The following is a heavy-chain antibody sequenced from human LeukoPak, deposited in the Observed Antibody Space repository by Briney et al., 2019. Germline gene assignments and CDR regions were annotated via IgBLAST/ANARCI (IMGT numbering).Heavy chain of an antibody. J-gene: IGHJ4*02. V-gene: IGHV3-64*01. CDR2: ICSNGGST. D-gene: IGHD5-24*01. CDR3: ARAPSHRDGYPGDY. Sequence: GGALRLSCAASGFTLSSYAIRWVRQAPGKGLEYVSAICSNGGSTYYANSVKGRFTISRDNSKNTLYLQMGSLRAEDMAVYYCARAPSHRDGYPGDYWGQGTLVTVSA. CDR1: GFTLSSYA.